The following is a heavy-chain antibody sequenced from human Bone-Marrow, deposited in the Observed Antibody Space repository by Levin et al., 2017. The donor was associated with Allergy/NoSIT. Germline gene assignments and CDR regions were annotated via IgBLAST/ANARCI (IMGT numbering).Heavy chain of an antibody. V-gene: IGHV3-15*07. CDR2: FKGKTDGGTT. CDR1: GFTLNNAW. CDR3: STVRYCTSGVCYARYYYYYGMDV. J-gene: IGHJ6*02. Sequence: PGGSLRLSCAVSGFTLNNAWINWVRQAPGKGLEWVGRFKGKTDGGTTDYAAPVKGRFTISRYDSKNLLYLQMNSLKTEDTAVYYCSTVRYCTSGVCYARYYYYYGMDVWGQGTTVTVSS. D-gene: IGHD2-8*01.